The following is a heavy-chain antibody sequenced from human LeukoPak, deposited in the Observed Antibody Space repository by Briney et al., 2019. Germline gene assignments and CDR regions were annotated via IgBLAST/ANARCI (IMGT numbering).Heavy chain of an antibody. CDR3: ATDYSGYDAFDI. D-gene: IGHD5-12*01. V-gene: IGHV3-15*01. J-gene: IGHJ3*02. Sequence: AGSLTLSCAASTLTSSDAWMSWVRQAPGKGLEWVGLIKSKSFGGTTDYAAAVKGRFTISRDDSKSTLFLQMDSLKTEDTAVYYCATDYSGYDAFDIWGLGTMVIVSS. CDR1: TLTSSDAW. CDR2: IKSKSFGGTT.